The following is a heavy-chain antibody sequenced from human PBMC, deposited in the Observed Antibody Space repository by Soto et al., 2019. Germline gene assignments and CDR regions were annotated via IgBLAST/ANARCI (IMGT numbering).Heavy chain of an antibody. Sequence: GGSLRLSCAASGVTFNLYGMHWVRQAQGKGLEWVTVISSDGNNQWYADSVRGRFTISRDNSKNILYLQMNTLRPEDTAVYYCPGIRLTPPGAPEYWVQAT. J-gene: IGHJ4*02. V-gene: IGHV3-30*03. CDR1: GVTFNLYG. CDR2: ISSDGNNQ. CDR3: PGIRLTPPGAPEY. D-gene: IGHD2-8*02.